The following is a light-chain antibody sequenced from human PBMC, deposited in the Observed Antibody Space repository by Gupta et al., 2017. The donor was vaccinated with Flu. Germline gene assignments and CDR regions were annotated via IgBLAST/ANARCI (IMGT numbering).Light chain of an antibody. CDR2: EVS. CDR1: SSGVGGNHF. J-gene: IGLJ1*01. V-gene: IGLV2-8*01. CDR3: SSYEHSNNYV. Sequence: TSSGVGGNHFVSWYQQHPGTAPKVIIYEVSKRPSGVPDRFSGSKSGNTAALTVSGVQAEDEADYYCSSYEHSNNYVFGTGTKVAVL.